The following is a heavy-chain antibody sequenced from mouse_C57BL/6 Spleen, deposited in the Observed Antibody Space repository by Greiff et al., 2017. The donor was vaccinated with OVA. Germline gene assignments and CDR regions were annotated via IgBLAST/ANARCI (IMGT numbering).Heavy chain of an antibody. CDR3: ARGGCEGGYYCDY. CDR1: GYTFTGSW. CDR2: ILPGSGST. J-gene: IGHJ2*01. V-gene: IGHV1-9*01. Sequence: QVQLQQSGAELMKPGASVKLSCKATGYTFTGSWIEWVKQRPGHGLEWIGEILPGSGSTNYNETFKGKATFTADKSSNTAYMQLSRLTTEDSAIDYCARGGCEGGYYCDYWGQGTTLTVSS.